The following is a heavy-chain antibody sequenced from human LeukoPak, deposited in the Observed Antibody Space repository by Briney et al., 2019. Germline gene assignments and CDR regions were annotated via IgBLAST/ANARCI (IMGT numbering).Heavy chain of an antibody. CDR1: GGSFSGYY. V-gene: IGHV4-34*01. CDR3: ARGLGRYGSGSYYKKGGTPKTYYFDY. Sequence: SETLSLTCAVSGGSFSGYYWSWIRQPPGKGLEWIGEINHSGSTNYNPSLKSRVTISVDTSKNQFSLKLSSVTAAGTAVYYGARGLGRYGSGSYYKKGGTPKTYYFDYWGQGTLVTVSS. J-gene: IGHJ4*02. D-gene: IGHD3-10*01. CDR2: INHSGST.